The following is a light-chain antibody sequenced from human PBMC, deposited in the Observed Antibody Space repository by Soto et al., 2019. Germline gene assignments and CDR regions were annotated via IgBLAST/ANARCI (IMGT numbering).Light chain of an antibody. CDR3: SSYTTSTTLLV. V-gene: IGLV2-14*03. CDR2: DVS. J-gene: IGLJ2*01. Sequence: QSALTQPASVSGSPGQSITISCTGSSSDIGGSKFVSWYQQHPGKAPKVIIYDVSNRPSGVSNRFSGSKSANTASLSISGLQAEDEADYFCSSYTTSTTLLVFGGGTQLTVL. CDR1: SSDIGGSKF.